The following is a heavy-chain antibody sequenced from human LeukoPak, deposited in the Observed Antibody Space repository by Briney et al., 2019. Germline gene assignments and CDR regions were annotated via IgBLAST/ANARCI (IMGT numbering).Heavy chain of an antibody. J-gene: IGHJ6*02. CDR1: GFTVSSNY. Sequence: GGSLRLSCAASGFTVSSNYMSWVRQAPGKGLEWVSVIYSDGSTYYADSVKGRFTLSRDISKNRLYLQMNSLRAEDTAVYYCARANYYYDSSGYYRAAYYYYGMDVWGQGTTVTVSS. CDR3: ARANYYYDSSGYYRAAYYYYGMDV. V-gene: IGHV3-66*01. CDR2: IYSDGST. D-gene: IGHD3-22*01.